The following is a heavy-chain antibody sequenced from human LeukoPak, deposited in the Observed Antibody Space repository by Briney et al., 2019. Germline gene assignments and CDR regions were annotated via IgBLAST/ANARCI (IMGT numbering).Heavy chain of an antibody. Sequence: PGGSLRLSCAASGFTFSIYAMHWVRQAPGKGLEWVAFISSDGRIQYYAYSVKGRFTISRDNSKNTLFLQMNGLRDEDTAVYYCAKYIGSGWWLVGYFDYWGQGTLVTVSS. CDR1: GFTFSIYA. CDR2: ISSDGRIQ. CDR3: AKYIGSGWWLVGYFDY. D-gene: IGHD6-19*01. J-gene: IGHJ4*02. V-gene: IGHV3-30-3*02.